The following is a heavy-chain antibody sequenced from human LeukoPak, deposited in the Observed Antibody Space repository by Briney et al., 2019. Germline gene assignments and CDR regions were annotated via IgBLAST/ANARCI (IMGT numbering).Heavy chain of an antibody. CDR2: INHSGST. D-gene: IGHD6-19*01. J-gene: IGHJ4*02. Sequence: PSGTLSLTCVVSGGSMSSNYWWSWVRQPPGKGLEWIGEINHSGSTNYNSSLKSRVTISVDTSKNQFSLKLSSVTAADTAVYYCARHIPYTSGWYFDYWGQGTLVTVSS. CDR1: GGSMSSNYW. V-gene: IGHV4-4*02. CDR3: ARHIPYTSGWYFDY.